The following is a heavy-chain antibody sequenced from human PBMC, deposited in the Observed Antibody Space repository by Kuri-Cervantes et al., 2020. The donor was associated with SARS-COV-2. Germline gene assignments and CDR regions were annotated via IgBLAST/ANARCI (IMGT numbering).Heavy chain of an antibody. Sequence: GGSLRLSCAASGFTFSTYGMHWVRQAPGKGLEWVAVISYDGTNKYYADSVKGRFTISRDNSKNTLYLQMNSLRPEDTAVYYCAKMSPRDTSDSFGRKFHFDSWGQGTLVTVSS. V-gene: IGHV3-30*18. CDR2: ISYDGTNK. CDR3: AKMSPRDTSDSFGRKFHFDS. CDR1: GFTFSTYG. J-gene: IGHJ4*02. D-gene: IGHD3-9*01.